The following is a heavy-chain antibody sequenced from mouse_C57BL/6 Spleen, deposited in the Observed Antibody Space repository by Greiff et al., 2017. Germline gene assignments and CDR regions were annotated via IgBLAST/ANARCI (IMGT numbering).Heavy chain of an antibody. CDR1: GYAFSSYW. CDR2: IYPGDGDT. D-gene: IGHD2-5*01. V-gene: IGHV1-80*01. CDR3: ARSYSNYFYAMDY. J-gene: IGHJ4*01. Sequence: FQLQQSGAELVKPGASVKISCKASGYAFSSYWMNWVKQRPGKGLEWIGQIYPGDGDTNYNGKFKGKATLTADKSSSTAYMQLSSLTSEDSAVYFCARSYSNYFYAMDYWGQGTSVTVSS.